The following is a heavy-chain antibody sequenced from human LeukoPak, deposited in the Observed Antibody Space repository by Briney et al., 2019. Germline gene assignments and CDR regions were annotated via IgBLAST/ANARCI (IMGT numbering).Heavy chain of an antibody. J-gene: IGHJ4*02. CDR3: ARDTGGGSYAWGFDY. CDR1: GFTFSSYS. V-gene: IGHV3-21*01. CDR2: ISSSSSYI. D-gene: IGHD1-26*01. Sequence: GGSLRLSCAASGFTFSSYSMNWVRQAPGKGLEWVSCISSSSSYIYYADSVKGRFTISRDNAKNSLYLQMNSLRAEDTAVYYCARDTGGGSYAWGFDYWGQGTLVTVSS.